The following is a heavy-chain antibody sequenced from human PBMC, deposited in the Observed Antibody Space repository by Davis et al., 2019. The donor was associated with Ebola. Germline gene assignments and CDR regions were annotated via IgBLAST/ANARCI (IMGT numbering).Heavy chain of an antibody. J-gene: IGHJ6*04. CDR1: GFSLSTTAVG. Sequence: SGPTLVKPTQTLTLTCTFSGFSLSTTAVGVGWIRQAPGKALEWLALIYWDDDRRYSPSLMGRLTISGDTSKDQVVLTMTNMDPVDTATYFCAHWSARHGLDVWGRGTTVTVSS. V-gene: IGHV2-5*02. CDR2: IYWDDDR. CDR3: AHWSARHGLDV. D-gene: IGHD3-3*01.